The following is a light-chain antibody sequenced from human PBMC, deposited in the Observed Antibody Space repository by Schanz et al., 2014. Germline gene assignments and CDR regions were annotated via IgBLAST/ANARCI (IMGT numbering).Light chain of an antibody. CDR1: QSVSSSY. J-gene: IGKJ5*01. CDR3: QQRSNWPPRVT. Sequence: EIVLTQSPGIQSVSPGERATLSCRASQSVSSSYLAWYQQKPGQAPRLLIHGVSSRATGIPDRFSGSGSGTDFTLTISSLEPEDFAVYYCQQRSNWPPRVTFGQGTRLEIK. V-gene: IGKV3D-20*02. CDR2: GVS.